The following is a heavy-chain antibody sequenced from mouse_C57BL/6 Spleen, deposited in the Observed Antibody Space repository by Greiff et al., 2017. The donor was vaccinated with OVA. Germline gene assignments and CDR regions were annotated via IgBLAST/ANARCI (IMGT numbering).Heavy chain of an antibody. CDR3: ARSGGNYLWFAY. D-gene: IGHD2-1*01. CDR2: IDPSDSET. CDR1: GYTFTSYW. J-gene: IGHJ3*01. V-gene: IGHV1-52*01. Sequence: QVQLQQPGAELVRPGSSVKLSCKASGYTFTSYWMHWVKQRPIQGLEWIGNIDPSDSETHYNQKFKDKATLTVDKSSSTAYMQLSSLTSEDSAVYYCARSGGNYLWFAYWGQGTLVTVSA.